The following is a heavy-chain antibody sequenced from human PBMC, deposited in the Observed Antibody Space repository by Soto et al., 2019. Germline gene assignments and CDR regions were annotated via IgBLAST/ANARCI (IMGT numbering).Heavy chain of an antibody. Sequence: QVQLQESGPGLVKSSQTLSLTCTVSGGSISSGGNYWSWIRQHPGKGLEWIGYIYHSGSTYYNPSLKSRVNISVDTSKNQFALQLNSVTAADTAVYYCAGARMVRGVIYYYGMDVWGQGTTVTVSS. D-gene: IGHD3-10*01. CDR1: GGSISSGGNY. V-gene: IGHV4-31*03. J-gene: IGHJ6*02. CDR3: AGARMVRGVIYYYGMDV. CDR2: IYHSGST.